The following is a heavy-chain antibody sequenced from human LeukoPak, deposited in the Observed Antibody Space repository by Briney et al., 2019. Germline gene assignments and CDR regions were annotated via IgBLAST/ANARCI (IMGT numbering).Heavy chain of an antibody. D-gene: IGHD6-19*01. CDR2: IYHSGST. Sequence: SETLSLTCAVSGYSISSGYYWGWIRQPPGKGLEWIGSIYHSGSTYYNPSLKSRVTISVDTSKNQFSLKLSSVTAADTAVYYCARVVAGMGYYFDYWGQGTLVTVSS. CDR1: GYSISSGYY. J-gene: IGHJ4*02. CDR3: ARVVAGMGYYFDY. V-gene: IGHV4-38-2*01.